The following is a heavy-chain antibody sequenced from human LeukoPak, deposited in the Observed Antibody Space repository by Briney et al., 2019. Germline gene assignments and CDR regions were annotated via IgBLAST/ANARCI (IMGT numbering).Heavy chain of an antibody. V-gene: IGHV2-5*01. CDR1: GFSLSTSGVG. CDR3: AHSGYDILTGHYYFDY. D-gene: IGHD3-9*01. J-gene: IGHJ4*02. CDR2: IYWNDDE. Sequence: SGPTLVKPTQTLTLTCTFSGFSLSTSGVGVGWIRQPPGKALEWLALIYWNDDERYSPSLKSRLTITKDTSKNQVVLTMTNMDPVDTATYYCAHSGYDILTGHYYFDYWGQGTLVTVSS.